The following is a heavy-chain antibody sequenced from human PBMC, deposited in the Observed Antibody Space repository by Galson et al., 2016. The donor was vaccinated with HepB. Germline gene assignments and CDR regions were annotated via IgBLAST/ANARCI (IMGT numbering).Heavy chain of an antibody. CDR2: ISGGGETT. Sequence: SLRLSCAASGFSFSNYEMNWVRQAPGKGLEWVAYISGGGETTYYADSVRGRFTISRANTRDSVFLQMTSLRVEDTARYYCARDALGTWDLTTWGQGTLVSVSS. J-gene: IGHJ1*01. V-gene: IGHV3-48*03. CDR1: GFSFSNYE. CDR3: ARDALGTWDLTT. D-gene: IGHD1-26*01.